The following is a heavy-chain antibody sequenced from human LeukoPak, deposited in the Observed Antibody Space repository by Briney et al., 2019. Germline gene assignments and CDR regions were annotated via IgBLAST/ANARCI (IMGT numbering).Heavy chain of an antibody. V-gene: IGHV4-59*07. CDR2: IYYSGST. Sequence: SDTLSLACTVSGGSMSSYWWSWIRQPPGKGLEWIGYIYYSGSTKYNPSLNSRVTMSVDTSKSQFSLNLSSVTAADTAVYYCARVRNGSGYNALDYWGQGTLVTVSS. CDR3: ARVRNGSGYNALDY. CDR1: GGSMSSYW. D-gene: IGHD3-3*01. J-gene: IGHJ4*02.